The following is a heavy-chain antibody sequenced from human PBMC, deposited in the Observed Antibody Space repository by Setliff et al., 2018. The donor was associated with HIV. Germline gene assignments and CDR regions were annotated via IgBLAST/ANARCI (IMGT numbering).Heavy chain of an antibody. CDR2: IFHSGST. J-gene: IGHJ4*02. V-gene: IGHV4-59*08. Sequence: SETLSLTCTVSGGAMSGFYWGWIRRPPGKGLEYIGDIFHSGSTNYDYSLRSRVTISIDTSRNIFSLRLTSVTAADTAIYYCARRKSFALSPFDSWGQGALVTVS. CDR3: ARRKSFALSPFDS. D-gene: IGHD3-16*01. CDR1: GGAMSGFY.